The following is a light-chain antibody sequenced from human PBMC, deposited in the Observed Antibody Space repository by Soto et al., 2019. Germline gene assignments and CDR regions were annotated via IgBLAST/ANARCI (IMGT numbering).Light chain of an antibody. CDR2: GAS. Sequence: EIVLTQSPGTLSLSTGESATLSCRASQSVSNNYLAWYQQKPGQAPRLLIYGASSRATGIPARFSGSGSGTDFTLTISRREPEDLAVYYFQQYGSSPRPVGQGTKVEIK. CDR3: QQYGSSPRP. V-gene: IGKV3-20*01. CDR1: QSVSNNY. J-gene: IGKJ1*01.